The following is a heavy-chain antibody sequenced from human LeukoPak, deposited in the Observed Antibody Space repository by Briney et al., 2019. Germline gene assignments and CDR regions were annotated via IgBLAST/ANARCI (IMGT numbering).Heavy chain of an antibody. V-gene: IGHV3-30-3*01. CDR1: GFTFSSYA. Sequence: GGSLRLSYAASGFTFSSYAMHWVRQAPGKGLEWVAVISYDGSNKYYADSVKGRFTISRDNSKNTLYLQMNSLRAEDTAVYYCARIKLSAFDYWGQGTLVTVSS. CDR2: ISYDGSNK. CDR3: ARIKLSAFDY. J-gene: IGHJ4*02. D-gene: IGHD2/OR15-2a*01.